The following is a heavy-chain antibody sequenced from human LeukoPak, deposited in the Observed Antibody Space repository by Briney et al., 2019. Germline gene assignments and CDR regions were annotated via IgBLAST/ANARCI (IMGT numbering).Heavy chain of an antibody. J-gene: IGHJ5*02. CDR2: IWPSGST. D-gene: IGHD2-2*01. V-gene: IGHV4-30-2*06. CDR3: AETSHCSSTSCYPLGGLGFDP. Sequence: SQTLSLTCSVSGGSISSGPYFWSWIRQSPGQGLEWIGYIWPSGSTNYNPSLSGRVAISLDKSRNHFTLMVTAVTAADTAVYYCAETSHCSSTSCYPLGGLGFDPWGQGTLVTVSS. CDR1: GGSISSGPYF.